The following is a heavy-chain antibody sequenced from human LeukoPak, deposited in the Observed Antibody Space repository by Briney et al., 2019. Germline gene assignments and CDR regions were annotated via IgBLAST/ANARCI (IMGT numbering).Heavy chain of an antibody. CDR3: TTDKTDYYGSGSYYYGMDV. CDR1: GFTFSNAW. J-gene: IGHJ6*02. CDR2: IKSKTDGGTT. D-gene: IGHD3-10*01. Sequence: GGSLRLSCAASGFTFSNAWMSWVRQAPGKGLEWVGRIKSKTDGGTTDYAAPVKGRFTISRDDSKNTLYLQMNSLKTEDTAVYYCTTDKTDYYGSGSYYYGMDVWGQGTTVTVSS. V-gene: IGHV3-15*01.